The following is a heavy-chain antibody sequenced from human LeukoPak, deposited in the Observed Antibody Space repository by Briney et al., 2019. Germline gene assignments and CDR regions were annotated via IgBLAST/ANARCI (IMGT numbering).Heavy chain of an antibody. D-gene: IGHD3-3*01. J-gene: IGHJ6*03. CDR2: ISAYNGNT. CDR1: GYTFTSYG. CDR3: ARGTYDFWSGRPRSYYYMDV. Sequence: ASVKVSCEASGYTFTSYGISWVRQAPGQGLEWMGWISAYNGNTNYAQKLQGRVTMTTDTSTSTAYMELRSLRSDDTAVYYCARGTYDFWSGRPRSYYYMDVWGKGTTVTVSS. V-gene: IGHV1-18*01.